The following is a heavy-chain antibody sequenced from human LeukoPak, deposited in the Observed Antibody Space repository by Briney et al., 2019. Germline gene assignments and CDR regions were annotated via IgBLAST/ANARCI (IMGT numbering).Heavy chain of an antibody. CDR2: ISGSGGST. J-gene: IGHJ4*02. V-gene: IGHV3-23*01. CDR1: GFTFSSYA. Sequence: PGGSLRLSCAASGFTFSSYAMSWVRQAPGKGLEWVSAISGSGGSTYYADSVKGRFTISRDNSKNTLYLQMNSLRAEDTAVYYCAKDRGSTMIVVVTPDYWGQGTLVTVSS. CDR3: AKDRGSTMIVVVTPDY. D-gene: IGHD3-22*01.